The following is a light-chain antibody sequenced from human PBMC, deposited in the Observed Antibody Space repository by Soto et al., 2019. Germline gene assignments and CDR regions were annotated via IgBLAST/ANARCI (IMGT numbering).Light chain of an antibody. Sequence: QSALTQPASVSGSPGHSITISCTGTSSDVGGYNYVSWYQQHPGKAPKLMIYEVSNRPSGVSNRFSGSKSGNTASLTISGLQAEDEADYYCSSYTSSSTIVVFGGGNKLTVL. J-gene: IGLJ2*01. CDR2: EVS. V-gene: IGLV2-14*01. CDR3: SSYTSSSTIVV. CDR1: SSDVGGYNY.